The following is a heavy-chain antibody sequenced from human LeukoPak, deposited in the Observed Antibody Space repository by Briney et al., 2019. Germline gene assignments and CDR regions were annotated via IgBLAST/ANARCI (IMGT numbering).Heavy chain of an antibody. Sequence: GGSLRLSCAAFGFTLNTYTMNWVRQAPGKGLEWVSSISSSSSFISYAGSVKGRFTISRDNARNSLYLQMNSLRAEDTAVHYCARVDFAPRALDYWGQGTLVTVSS. J-gene: IGHJ4*02. V-gene: IGHV3-21*01. CDR2: ISSSSSFI. CDR1: GFTLNTYT. CDR3: ARVDFAPRALDY.